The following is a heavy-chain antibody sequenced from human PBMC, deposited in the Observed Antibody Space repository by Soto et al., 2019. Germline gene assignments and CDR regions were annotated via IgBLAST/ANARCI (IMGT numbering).Heavy chain of an antibody. V-gene: IGHV1-2*02. CDR3: AGDHAEIGSGRGVLGY. J-gene: IGHJ4*02. D-gene: IGHD3-10*01. CDR1: GYTFTGYY. Sequence: ASVKVSCKASGYTFTGYYMHWVRQAPGQGLEWMGWINPNSGGTNYAQKFQGRVTMTRDTSISTAYMELTRLGSDDTAVFFCAGDHAEIGSGRGVLGYWGLGTLVTVS. CDR2: INPNSGGT.